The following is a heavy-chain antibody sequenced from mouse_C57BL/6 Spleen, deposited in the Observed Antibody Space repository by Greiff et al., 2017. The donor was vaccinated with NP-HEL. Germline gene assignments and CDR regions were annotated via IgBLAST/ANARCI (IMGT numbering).Heavy chain of an antibody. CDR1: GFTFSSYA. V-gene: IGHV5-4*01. Sequence: EVQLVESGGGLVKPGGSLKLSCAASGFTFSSYAMSWVRQTPEKRLEWVATISDGGSYTYYPDNVKGRFTISRDNAKNNLYLQMSHLKSEDTAMYYCARTAQDTWAYWGQGTLVTVSA. J-gene: IGHJ3*01. CDR2: ISDGGSYT. D-gene: IGHD3-2*02. CDR3: ARTAQDTWAY.